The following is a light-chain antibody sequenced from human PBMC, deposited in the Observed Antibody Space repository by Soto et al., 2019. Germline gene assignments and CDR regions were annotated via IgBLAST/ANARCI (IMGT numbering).Light chain of an antibody. CDR2: EDN. CDR3: QSYDSSNVV. J-gene: IGLJ2*01. CDR1: SGSIDSNY. Sequence: NFMLTQPHSVSESPGKTVTISCTGSSGSIDSNYVQWYQQRPCSAPTTVIYEDNQRPSGVPDRFSGSIDSSSNSASLTISGLKTEDEADYYCQSYDSSNVVFGGGTKLTVL. V-gene: IGLV6-57*02.